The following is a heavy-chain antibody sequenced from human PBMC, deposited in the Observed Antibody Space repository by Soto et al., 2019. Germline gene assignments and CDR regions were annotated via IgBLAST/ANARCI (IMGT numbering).Heavy chain of an antibody. CDR1: GFTFDDYA. J-gene: IGHJ4*02. V-gene: IGHV3-9*01. CDR2: ISWNSGSI. D-gene: IGHD6-13*01. CDR3: ASNIAAAWYVDY. Sequence: EVQLVESGGGLVQPGRSLRLSCAASGFTFDDYAMHWVRQAPGKGLEWVSGISWNSGSIGYADSVKGRFTISRDNAKNSLYLQRNSLRAEDTALYYCASNIAAAWYVDYWGQGTLVTVSS.